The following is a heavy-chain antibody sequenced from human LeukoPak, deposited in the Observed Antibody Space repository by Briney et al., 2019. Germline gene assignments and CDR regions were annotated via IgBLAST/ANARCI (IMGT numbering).Heavy chain of an antibody. J-gene: IGHJ4*02. CDR1: GYTFISYA. Sequence: ASVKVSCKASGYTFISYAMNWVRQALGQGLEWMGWINTNTGNPTYAQGFTGRFVFSLDTSVSTAYLQISSLKAEDTAIYYCARNPRDGPPDYWGQGTLVTVSS. CDR3: ARNPRDGPPDY. CDR2: INTNTGNP. V-gene: IGHV7-4-1*02. D-gene: IGHD2-21*01.